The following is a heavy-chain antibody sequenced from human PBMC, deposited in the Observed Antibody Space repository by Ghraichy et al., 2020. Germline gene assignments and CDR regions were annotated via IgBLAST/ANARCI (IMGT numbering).Heavy chain of an antibody. D-gene: IGHD2-15*01. CDR1: GGSISSYY. J-gene: IGHJ6*02. CDR2: IYYSGST. CDR3: AREPIGLRRGYCSGGSCYRANGMDV. Sequence: SQTLSLTCTVSGGSISSYYWSWIRQPPGKGLEWIGYIYYSGSTNYNPSLKSRVTISVDTSKNQFSLKLSSVTAADTAVYYCAREPIGLRRGYCSGGSCYRANGMDVWGQGTTVTVSS. V-gene: IGHV4-59*01.